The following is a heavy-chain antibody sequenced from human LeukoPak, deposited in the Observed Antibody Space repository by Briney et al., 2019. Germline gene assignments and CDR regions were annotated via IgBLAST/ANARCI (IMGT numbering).Heavy chain of an antibody. J-gene: IGHJ4*02. CDR2: IYYSGST. V-gene: IGHV4-59*08. CDR3: ARRRIAVAGTPAGFDY. Sequence: PSETLSLTCTVSGGSISSYYWSWIRQPPGKGLEWIGYIYYSGSTNYYPSLKSRVTISVDTSKNQFSLKLSSVTAADTAVYYCARRRIAVAGTPAGFDYWGQGTLVTVSS. CDR1: GGSISSYY. D-gene: IGHD6-19*01.